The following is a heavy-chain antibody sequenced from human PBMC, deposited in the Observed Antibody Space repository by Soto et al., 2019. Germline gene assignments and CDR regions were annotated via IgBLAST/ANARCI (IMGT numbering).Heavy chain of an antibody. D-gene: IGHD2-15*01. J-gene: IGHJ5*02. Sequence: QLQLQESGPGLVKPSETLSLTCTVSGGSISSSSYYWGWIRQPPGKGLEWIGSIYYSGSTYYNPSLKSRVTISVDTSKNQFSLKLSSVTAADTAVYYCARHELGVPSVGYCSGGSCYSAWFDPWGQGTLVTVSS. V-gene: IGHV4-39*01. CDR3: ARHELGVPSVGYCSGGSCYSAWFDP. CDR2: IYYSGST. CDR1: GGSISSSSYY.